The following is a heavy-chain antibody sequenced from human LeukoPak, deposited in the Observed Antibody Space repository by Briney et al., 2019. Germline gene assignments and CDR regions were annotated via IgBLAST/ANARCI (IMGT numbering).Heavy chain of an antibody. J-gene: IGHJ4*02. CDR1: GFTFSNAW. D-gene: IGHD3-10*01. CDR2: IKSKTDGWTT. Sequence: PGGSLRLSCAASGFTFSNAWMSWVRQAPGKGLEWVGRIKSKTDGWTTDYAAPVKGRFTISRDDSKNTLYLQMNSLKTEDTAVYYCTTDSGFGYWGQGTLVTVSS. CDR3: TTDSGFGY. V-gene: IGHV3-15*01.